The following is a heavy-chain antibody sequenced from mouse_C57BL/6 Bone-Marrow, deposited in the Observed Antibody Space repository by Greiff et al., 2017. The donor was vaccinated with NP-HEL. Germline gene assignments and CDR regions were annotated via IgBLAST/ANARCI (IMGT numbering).Heavy chain of an antibody. V-gene: IGHV3-6*01. Sequence: EVQLVESGPGLVKPSQSLSLTCSVTGYSITSGYYWNWIRQFPGNKLEWMGYISYDGSNNYNPSLKNRFSITRDTSKNQFFLKLNSVTTEDTATYYCARGSTYYYAVDYWGQGTSVTVSS. CDR1: GYSITSGYY. CDR3: ARGSTYYYAVDY. D-gene: IGHD1-1*01. CDR2: ISYDGSN. J-gene: IGHJ4*01.